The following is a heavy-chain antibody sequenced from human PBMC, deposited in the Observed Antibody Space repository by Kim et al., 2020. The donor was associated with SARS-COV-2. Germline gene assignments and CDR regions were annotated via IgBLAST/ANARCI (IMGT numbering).Heavy chain of an antibody. CDR2: IWYDGSNK. CDR1: GFTFSSYG. CDR3: ARDQVGYSYGYPSDYYYGMDV. V-gene: IGHV3-33*01. Sequence: GGSLRLSCAASGFTFSSYGMHWVRQAPGKGLEWVAVIWYDGSNKYYADSVKGRFTISRDNSKNTLYLQMNSLRAEDTAVYYCARDQVGYSYGYPSDYYYGMDVWGQGTTVTVSS. D-gene: IGHD5-18*01. J-gene: IGHJ6*02.